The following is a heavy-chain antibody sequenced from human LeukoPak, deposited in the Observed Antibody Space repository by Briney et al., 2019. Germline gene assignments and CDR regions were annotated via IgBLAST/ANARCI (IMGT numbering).Heavy chain of an antibody. CDR2: ISSSSSTI. CDR3: ARDRGYSTFDM. CDR1: GFTFSSYS. V-gene: IGHV3-48*04. D-gene: IGHD5-18*01. J-gene: IGHJ3*02. Sequence: GGSLRLSCAASGFTFSSYSMNWVRQAPGKGLEWVSYISSSSSTIYYADSVKGRPTISRDNAKNSLCLQMNSLRAEDTAVYYCARDRGYSTFDMWGQGTMVTVSS.